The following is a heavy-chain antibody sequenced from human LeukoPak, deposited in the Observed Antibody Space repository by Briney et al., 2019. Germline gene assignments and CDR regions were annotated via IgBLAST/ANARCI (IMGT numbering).Heavy chain of an antibody. CDR2: INTNTGNP. D-gene: IGHD6-6*01. CDR1: GYTFTSYA. Sequence: ASVKVSCKASGYTFTSYAMNWVRQAPGQGLEWMGWINTNTGNPTYAQGFTGRFVFSLDTSVSTAYLQISSLKAEDTAVYYCARLINWYSSSSDTGEDWFDPWGQGTLVTVSS. J-gene: IGHJ5*02. V-gene: IGHV7-4-1*02. CDR3: ARLINWYSSSSDTGEDWFDP.